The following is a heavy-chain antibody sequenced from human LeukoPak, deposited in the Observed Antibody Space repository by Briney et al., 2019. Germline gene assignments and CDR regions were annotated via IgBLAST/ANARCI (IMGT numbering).Heavy chain of an antibody. D-gene: IGHD3-16*02. CDR3: AKDHKMVTFGGVIVNYYFDY. J-gene: IGHJ4*02. CDR2: ISGSGGST. V-gene: IGHV3-23*01. Sequence: GGSLRLSCAASGFTFSSYAMSWVRQAPGKGLEWVSAISGSGGSTYYADSVKGRFTISRDNSKNTLYLQMNSLRAEDTAVYYCAKDHKMVTFGGVIVNYYFDYWGQGTLVTVSS. CDR1: GFTFSSYA.